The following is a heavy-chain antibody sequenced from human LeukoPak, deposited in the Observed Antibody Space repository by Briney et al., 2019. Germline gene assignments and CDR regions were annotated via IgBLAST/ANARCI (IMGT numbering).Heavy chain of an antibody. Sequence: GGSLRLSCAASGFTFDDYGMSWVRQAPGKGLEWVSGINWNGGSTGYADSVKGRFTISRDNAKNSLYLQMNSLRAEGTALYYCARDRRGLYYDSSGYVVNWGQGTLVTVSS. V-gene: IGHV3-20*04. CDR3: ARDRRGLYYDSSGYVVN. CDR2: INWNGGST. D-gene: IGHD3-22*01. J-gene: IGHJ4*02. CDR1: GFTFDDYG.